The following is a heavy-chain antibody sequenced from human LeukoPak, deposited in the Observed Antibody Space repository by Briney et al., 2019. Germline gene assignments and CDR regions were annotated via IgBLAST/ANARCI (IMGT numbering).Heavy chain of an antibody. CDR2: INPLDSDT. CDR3: ARLVRDFWSGYYGDYFDY. D-gene: IGHD3-3*01. CDR1: GYPFDTYW. J-gene: IGHJ4*02. Sequence: GESLKISCKGSGYPFDTYWIGWVRQTPGKGLEWMGIINPLDSDTRYSPSFQGQVTFSADKSISTAYLQWSSLKASDTAMYYCARLVRDFWSGYYGDYFDYWGQGTLVTVSS. V-gene: IGHV5-51*01.